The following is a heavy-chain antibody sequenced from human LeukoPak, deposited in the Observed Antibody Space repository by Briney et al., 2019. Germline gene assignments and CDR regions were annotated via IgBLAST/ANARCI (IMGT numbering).Heavy chain of an antibody. V-gene: IGHV3-53*01. D-gene: IGHD6-6*01. J-gene: IGHJ5*02. Sequence: GGSLRLSCAASGFTVSSNYMSWVRQAPGKGLEWVSVIYSGGSTYYADSVKGRFTISRDNSKNTLYLQMNSLRAEDTAVYYCARMGGIAARRDWFDPWGQGTLVTVSS. CDR1: GFTVSSNY. CDR2: IYSGGST. CDR3: ARMGGIAARRDWFDP.